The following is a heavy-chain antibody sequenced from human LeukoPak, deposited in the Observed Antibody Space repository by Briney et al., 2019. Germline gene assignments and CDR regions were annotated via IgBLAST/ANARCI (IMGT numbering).Heavy chain of an antibody. CDR3: ARGWTNGYFDY. Sequence: SETLSLTCAVYGGSFSGYYWSWIRQPPGKGPEWIGEINHSGSTNYNPSLKSRVTISVDTSKNQFSLKLSSVTAADTAVYYCARGWTNGYFDYWGQGTLVTVSS. V-gene: IGHV4-34*01. CDR1: GGSFSGYY. CDR2: INHSGST. J-gene: IGHJ4*02. D-gene: IGHD3/OR15-3a*01.